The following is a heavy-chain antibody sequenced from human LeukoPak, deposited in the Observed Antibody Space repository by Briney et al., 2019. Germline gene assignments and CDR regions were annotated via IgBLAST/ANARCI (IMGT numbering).Heavy chain of an antibody. V-gene: IGHV3-23*01. CDR1: GFTFSSYA. D-gene: IGHD1-7*01. CDR3: AKQTWYNWNWGAFDI. Sequence: GGSLRPSCTASGFTFSSYAMSWVRQAPGKGLEWVSAISGSGGSTYYADSVKGRFTISRDNSKNTLYLQMNSLRAEDTAVYYCAKQTWYNWNWGAFDIWGQGTMVTVSS. CDR2: ISGSGGST. J-gene: IGHJ3*02.